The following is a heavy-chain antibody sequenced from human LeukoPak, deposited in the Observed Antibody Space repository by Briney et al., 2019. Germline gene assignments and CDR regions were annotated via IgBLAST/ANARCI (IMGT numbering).Heavy chain of an antibody. CDR3: ARVLGYYYGSGSYFTDNWFDP. CDR1: GYTFTSYG. J-gene: IGHJ5*02. Sequence: GASVKVSCKASGYTFTSYGISWVRQAPGQGLEWMGWISAYNGNTNYAQKLQGRVTITADESTSTAYMELSSLRSEDTAVYYCARVLGYYYGSGSYFTDNWFDPWGQGTLVTVSS. CDR2: ISAYNGNT. V-gene: IGHV1-18*01. D-gene: IGHD3-10*01.